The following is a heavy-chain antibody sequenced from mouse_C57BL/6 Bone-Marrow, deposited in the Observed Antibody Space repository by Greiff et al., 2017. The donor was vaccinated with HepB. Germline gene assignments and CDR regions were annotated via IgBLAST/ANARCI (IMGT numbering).Heavy chain of an antibody. D-gene: IGHD2-2*01. CDR1: GFSLTSYG. CDR2: IWSGGST. CDR3: ARNRAMVTTDYYAMDY. V-gene: IGHV2-2*01. J-gene: IGHJ4*01. Sequence: VQLQESGPGLVQPSQSLSITCTVSGFSLTSYGVHWVRQSPGKGLEWLGVIWSGGSTDYNAAFISRLSISKDNSKSQVFFKMNSLQADDTAIYYCARNRAMVTTDYYAMDYWGQGTSVTVSS.